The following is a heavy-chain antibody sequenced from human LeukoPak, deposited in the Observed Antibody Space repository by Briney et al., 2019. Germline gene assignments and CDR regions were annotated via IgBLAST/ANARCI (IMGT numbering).Heavy chain of an antibody. CDR1: GFTFSSYE. CDR2: ISSSGSTI. CDR3: ANGLGGTTFDY. J-gene: IGHJ4*02. V-gene: IGHV3-48*03. D-gene: IGHD1-26*01. Sequence: GGSLRLSCAASGFTFSSYEMNWVRQAPGKGLEWASYISSSGSTIYYADSVKGRFTISRDNAKNSLYLQMNSLRAEDTAVYYCANGLGGTTFDYWGQGTLVTVSS.